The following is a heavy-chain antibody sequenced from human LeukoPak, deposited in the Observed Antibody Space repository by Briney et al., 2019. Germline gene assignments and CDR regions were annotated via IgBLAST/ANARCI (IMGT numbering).Heavy chain of an antibody. CDR3: ARVYSGYDDSYYYYGMDV. CDR1: RYTFTSYA. D-gene: IGHD5-12*01. J-gene: IGHJ6*02. Sequence: ASVKVSCKASRYTFTSYAMNWVRQAPGQGLEWMGWINTNTGNPTYAQGFTGRFVFSLDTSVSTAYLQISSLKAEDTAVYYCARVYSGYDDSYYYYGMDVWGQGTTVTVSS. V-gene: IGHV7-4-1*02. CDR2: INTNTGNP.